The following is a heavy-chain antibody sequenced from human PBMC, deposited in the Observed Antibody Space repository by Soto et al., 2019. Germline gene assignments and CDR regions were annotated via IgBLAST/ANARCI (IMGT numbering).Heavy chain of an antibody. CDR2: INAGNGNT. CDR1: GYTFTSYA. D-gene: IGHD6-6*01. Sequence: ASVKVSCKASGYTFTSYAMHWVRQAPGQRLEWMGWINAGNGNTKYSQKFQGRVTITRDTSASTAYMELSSLRSEDTAVYYCARGRVEYSSSYYYYYYMDVWGKGTTVTVSS. V-gene: IGHV1-3*01. CDR3: ARGRVEYSSSYYYYYYMDV. J-gene: IGHJ6*03.